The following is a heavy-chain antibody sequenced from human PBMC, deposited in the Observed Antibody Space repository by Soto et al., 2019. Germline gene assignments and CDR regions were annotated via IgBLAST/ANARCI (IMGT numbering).Heavy chain of an antibody. D-gene: IGHD3-10*01. Sequence: ASVKVSCKASGYTFTGYYMHWVRQAPGQGLEWMGWINPNSGGTNYAQKFQGWVTMTRDTSISTAYMELSRLRSDDTAVYYCARDRIGGFGELFYYWGQGTLVTVSS. V-gene: IGHV1-2*04. CDR2: INPNSGGT. J-gene: IGHJ4*02. CDR1: GYTFTGYY. CDR3: ARDRIGGFGELFYY.